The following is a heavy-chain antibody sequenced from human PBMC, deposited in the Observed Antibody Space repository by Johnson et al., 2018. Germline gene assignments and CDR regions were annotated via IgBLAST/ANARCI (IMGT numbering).Heavy chain of an antibody. J-gene: IGHJ6*03. CDR2: IYYSGIP. Sequence: QVQLQESGPGLVKPSETLSLTCTVSGGSISSYYWSWIRQPPGKGLDWIGYIYYSGIPTYNPYLKSRVPISVDTSKNQFSLKLSPVTAAETAVYYCAREYPYYYHMDVWGKGTTVTVSS. V-gene: IGHV4-59*12. CDR1: GGSISSYY. CDR3: AREYPYYYHMDV.